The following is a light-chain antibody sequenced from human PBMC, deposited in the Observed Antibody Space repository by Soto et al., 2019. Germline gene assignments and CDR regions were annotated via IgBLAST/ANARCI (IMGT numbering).Light chain of an antibody. CDR1: NIGIYS. V-gene: IGLV3-21*02. CDR3: QVWDNDGGHNSV. J-gene: IGLJ1*01. CDR2: DGS. Sequence: SYQLTQPPSVSVAPGQTSTITCGGKNIGIYSVHWYQQRPGQAPVLVVYDGSDRPSGIPERFSGSNSGNTATLTIGRVEAADEADYYCQVWDNDGGHNSVFGPGTKVTVL.